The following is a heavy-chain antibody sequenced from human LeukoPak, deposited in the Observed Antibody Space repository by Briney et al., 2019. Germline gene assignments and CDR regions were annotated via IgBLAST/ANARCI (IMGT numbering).Heavy chain of an antibody. D-gene: IGHD5-24*01. V-gene: IGHV5-51*01. CDR2: IYPGDSDT. Sequence: GESLKISCKGSGYSFTSYWIGWVRQMPGKGLEWMGIIYPGDSDTRYSPSFQGQVTISADKSISTAYLQWSSLKASDTAMYYCARPRDGHNPEGEIDYWGQGTLVSVSS. J-gene: IGHJ4*02. CDR3: ARPRDGHNPEGEIDY. CDR1: GYSFTSYW.